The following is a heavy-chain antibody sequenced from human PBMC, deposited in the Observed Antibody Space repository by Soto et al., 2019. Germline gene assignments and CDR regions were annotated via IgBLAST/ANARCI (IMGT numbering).Heavy chain of an antibody. V-gene: IGHV4-59*01. D-gene: IGHD4-17*01. CDR2: IYYSGST. CDR1: GGSISSYY. J-gene: IGHJ5*02. Sequence: SETLSLTCTVSGGSISSYYWSWIRQPPGKGLEWIGYIYYSGSTNYNPSLKSRVTISVDTSKNQFSLKLSSVTAADTAVYYCARVPHHDYSDYLSFRFDPWGQGTLVTVSS. CDR3: ARVPHHDYSDYLSFRFDP.